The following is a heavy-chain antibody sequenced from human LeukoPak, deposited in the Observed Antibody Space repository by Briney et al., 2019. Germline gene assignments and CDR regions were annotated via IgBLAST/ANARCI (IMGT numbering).Heavy chain of an antibody. CDR2: ISGSGDGT. CDR1: GFTFSSYS. D-gene: IGHD3-22*01. J-gene: IGHJ4*02. CDR3: AKERSDSNDYYNFDY. V-gene: IGHV3-23*01. Sequence: QTGGSLRLSCAASGFTFSSYSMNWVRQAPGKRLEWVSGISGSGDGTDYADSVRGRFTISRDNSKNTVYLQMNNLRAEDTAIYYCAKERSDSNDYYNFDYWGQGTLVTVSS.